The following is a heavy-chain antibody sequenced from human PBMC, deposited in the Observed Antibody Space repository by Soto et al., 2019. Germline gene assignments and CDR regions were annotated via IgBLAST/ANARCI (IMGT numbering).Heavy chain of an antibody. CDR3: AKDYSNGGYFDY. CDR1: GFTFSSYA. D-gene: IGHD4-4*01. Sequence: PGGSLRLSCAASGFTFSSYAMSWVRQAPGKGLEWVSAISGSGGSTYYADSVKGRFTISRDNSKNTLYLQVNSLRAEDTAVYYCAKDYSNGGYFDYWGQGTLVTVSS. J-gene: IGHJ4*02. CDR2: ISGSGGST. V-gene: IGHV3-23*01.